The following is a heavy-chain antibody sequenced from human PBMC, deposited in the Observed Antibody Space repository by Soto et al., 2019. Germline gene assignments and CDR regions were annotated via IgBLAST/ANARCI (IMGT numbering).Heavy chain of an antibody. Sequence: SETLSLTCTVSGGSISSSSYYWGWIRQPPGKGLEWIGSIYYSGSTYYNPSLKSRVTISVDTSKNQFSLKLSSVTAADTAVYYCARQGAEDNWNDATSWFDPWGQGTLVTVSS. CDR1: GGSISSSSYY. V-gene: IGHV4-39*01. J-gene: IGHJ5*02. CDR2: IYYSGST. D-gene: IGHD1-20*01. CDR3: ARQGAEDNWNDATSWFDP.